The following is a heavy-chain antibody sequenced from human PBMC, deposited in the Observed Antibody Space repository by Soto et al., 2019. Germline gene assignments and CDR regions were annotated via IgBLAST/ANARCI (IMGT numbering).Heavy chain of an antibody. V-gene: IGHV3-7*05. CDR3: ARDVLGPSNY. Sequence: EVQLVESGGGLVQPGGSLRLSCAASGFTFSSYWMSWVRQAPGKGLEWVANIKQDGSEKHYVDSVKGLFTISRDNAKNSLYLQMNSLRAEDKAVYYCARDVLGPSNYWGQGTLVTVSS. J-gene: IGHJ4*02. CDR1: GFTFSSYW. D-gene: IGHD6-6*01. CDR2: IKQDGSEK.